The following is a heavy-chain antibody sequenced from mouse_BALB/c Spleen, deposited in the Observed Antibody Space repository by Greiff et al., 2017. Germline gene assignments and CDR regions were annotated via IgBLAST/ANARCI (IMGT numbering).Heavy chain of an antibody. CDR3: ARDPYPYCGYGYYYAMDY. CDR1: GFSLTGYG. V-gene: IGHV2-6-7*01. CDR2: IWGDGST. D-gene: IGHD1-2*01. J-gene: IGHJ4*01. Sequence: VKLMESGPGLVAPSQSLSITCTVSGFSLTGYGVNWVRQPPGKGLEWLGMIWGDGSTDYNSALKSRLSISKDNSKSQVFLKMNSLQTDDTARYYGARDPYPYCGYGYYYAMDYWGQGTSVTVSS.